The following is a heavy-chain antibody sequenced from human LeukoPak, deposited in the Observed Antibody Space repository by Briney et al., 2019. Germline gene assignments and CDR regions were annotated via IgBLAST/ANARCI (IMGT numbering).Heavy chain of an antibody. CDR3: ARDLRGYTSPDY. D-gene: IGHD5-24*01. CDR2: ISSSGSTI. V-gene: IGHV3-48*03. J-gene: IGHJ4*02. CDR1: GFTFSTYE. Sequence: GGSLRLSCAASGFTFSTYEMTWVRQAPGKGLEWVSYISSSGSTIYYADSVKGRFTISRDNAKNSLYLQMNSLRAEDTAVYYCARDLRGYTSPDYWGQGTLVTVSS.